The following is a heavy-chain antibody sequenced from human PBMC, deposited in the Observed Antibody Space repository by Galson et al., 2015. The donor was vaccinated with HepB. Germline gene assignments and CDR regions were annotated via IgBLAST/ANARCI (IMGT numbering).Heavy chain of an antibody. V-gene: IGHV1-46*03. Sequence: SVKVSCKASGYTFTSYYMHWVRQAPGQGLEWMGIINPSGGSTSYAQKFQGRVTMTRNTSTSTVYMELSSLRSEDTAVYYCARDQGPIGGPEWELSPYYYYGMDVWGQGTTVTVSS. CDR1: GYTFTSYY. D-gene: IGHD1-26*01. J-gene: IGHJ6*02. CDR3: ARDQGPIGGPEWELSPYYYYGMDV. CDR2: INPSGGST.